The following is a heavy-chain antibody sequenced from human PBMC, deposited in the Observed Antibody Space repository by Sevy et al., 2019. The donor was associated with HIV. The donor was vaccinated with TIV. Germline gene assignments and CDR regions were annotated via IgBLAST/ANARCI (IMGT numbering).Heavy chain of an antibody. CDR1: GFTFSSYW. CDR3: ARGSSYYYYIDV. CDR2: INSDGNST. J-gene: IGHJ6*03. V-gene: IGHV3-74*01. Sequence: GGSLRLSCAASGFTFSSYWMHWVRQAPGKGLVWVSGINSDGNSTSYADSVKGRFTISRDNAKNKLYLQMNSLRAEDTAVYYCARGSSYYYYIDVWGKGTMVTVSS.